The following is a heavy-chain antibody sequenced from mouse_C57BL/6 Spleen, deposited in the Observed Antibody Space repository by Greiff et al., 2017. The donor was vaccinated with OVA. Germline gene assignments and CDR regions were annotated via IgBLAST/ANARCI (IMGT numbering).Heavy chain of an antibody. D-gene: IGHD2-4*01. V-gene: IGHV1-52*01. CDR2: IDPSDSET. Sequence: QVQLQQPGAELVRPGSSVKLSCKASGYTFTSYWMHWVKQRPIQGLEWIGNIDPSDSETHYNQKFKDKATLTVDKSSSTAYMQLSSLTSEDSAVYYCARRGYDYDGFAYWGQGTLVTVSA. J-gene: IGHJ3*01. CDR3: ARRGYDYDGFAY. CDR1: GYTFTSYW.